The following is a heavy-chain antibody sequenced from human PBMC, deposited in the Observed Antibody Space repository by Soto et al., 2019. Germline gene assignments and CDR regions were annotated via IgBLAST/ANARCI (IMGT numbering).Heavy chain of an antibody. CDR2: IYWDDDK. V-gene: IGHV2-5*02. CDR3: AHITIQVYGMDV. Sequence: HITLKESGPTLVKPTQPLTLTCTFSGFSLSTSGVGVGWIRQPPGKALEWLALIYWDDDKRYSPSLRSRLTITKDTSKNQAVLTMTNMDPVDTATYYCAHITIQVYGMDVWGQGTTVTVSS. J-gene: IGHJ6*02. D-gene: IGHD5-18*01. CDR1: GFSLSTSGVG.